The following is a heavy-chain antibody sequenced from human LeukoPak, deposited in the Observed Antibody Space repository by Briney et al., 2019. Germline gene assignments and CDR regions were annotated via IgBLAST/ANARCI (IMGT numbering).Heavy chain of an antibody. V-gene: IGHV4-4*07. CDR2: IYTRGST. CDR1: GGSISSYY. CDR3: ARVQGGSRGYYYYMDV. Sequence: SETLSLTCTVSGGSISSYYWSWIRQPAGKGLEWIGRIYTRGSTNYNPSLKSRVTMSVDTSKNQFSLKLSSVTAADTAVYYCARVQGGSRGYYYYMDVWGKGTTVTVSS. J-gene: IGHJ6*03.